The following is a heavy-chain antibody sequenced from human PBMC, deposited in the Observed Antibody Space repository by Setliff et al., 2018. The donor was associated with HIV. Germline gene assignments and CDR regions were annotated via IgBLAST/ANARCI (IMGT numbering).Heavy chain of an antibody. J-gene: IGHJ5*02. V-gene: IGHV4-59*01. D-gene: IGHD3-9*01. CDR3: ARARYGTSFDP. Sequence: SETLSLTCTVSGGSISSYYWSWIRQPPGKGLEWLGHIYSSGSTNYNPSLKSRVTISVDTSKNQFSLKLNSVTAADTAVYYCARARYGTSFDPWGQGTLVTVSS. CDR1: GGSISSYY. CDR2: IYSSGST.